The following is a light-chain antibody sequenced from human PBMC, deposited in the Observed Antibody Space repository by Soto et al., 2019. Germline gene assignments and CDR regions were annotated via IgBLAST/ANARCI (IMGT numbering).Light chain of an antibody. J-gene: IGKJ1*01. CDR2: GAS. V-gene: IGKV3-15*01. CDR3: HQRQSWPRT. CDR1: QSVSSN. Sequence: EIVMTQSPATLSVSPGERATLSCRASQSVSSNLAWYQQKPGQAPRLLIYGASTRATGIPARFSGSGSGTDFTLTISDVQPEDFAVYYCHQRQSWPRTFGQGTKV.